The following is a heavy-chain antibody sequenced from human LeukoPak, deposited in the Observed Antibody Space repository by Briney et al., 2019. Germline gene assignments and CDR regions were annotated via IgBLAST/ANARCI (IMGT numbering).Heavy chain of an antibody. Sequence: GGSLRLSCAASGFTVSINYMSWVRQAPGKGLEWVSVIYSGGSTYYADSVKGRFTISRHNSKNTLYLQMNSLRAEDTAVYYCARDSGASVPDYWGQGTLVTVSS. CDR1: GFTVSINY. J-gene: IGHJ4*02. V-gene: IGHV3-53*04. CDR3: ARDSGASVPDY. CDR2: IYSGGST. D-gene: IGHD2-2*01.